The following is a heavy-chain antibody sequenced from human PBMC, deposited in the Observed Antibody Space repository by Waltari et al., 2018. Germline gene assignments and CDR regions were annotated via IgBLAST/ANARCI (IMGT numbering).Heavy chain of an antibody. CDR3: ARDVSSWSSRDGDY. CDR1: GGSFSGYY. J-gene: IGHJ4*02. CDR2: INPNSGGT. D-gene: IGHD3-10*01. V-gene: IGHV1-2*06. Sequence: QVQLQQWGAGLLKPSETLSLTCAVYGGSFSGYYWSWIRQPPGKGLEWMGRINPNSGGTNYAQKFQGRVTMTRDTSISTAYMELSRLRSDDTAVYYCARDVSSWSSRDGDYWGQGTLVTVSS.